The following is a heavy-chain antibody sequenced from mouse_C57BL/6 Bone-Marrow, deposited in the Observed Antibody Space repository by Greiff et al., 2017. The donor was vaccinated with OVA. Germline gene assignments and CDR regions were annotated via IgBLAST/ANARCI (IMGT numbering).Heavy chain of an antibody. CDR3: ARHGSNYPLAYWYFDV. CDR2: ISNLAYSI. Sequence: EVNVVESGGGLVQPGGSLKLSCAASGFTFSDYGMAWVRQAPRKGPEWVAFISNLAYSIYYADTVTGRFTISRENAKNTLYLEMSSLRSEDTAMYYCARHGSNYPLAYWYFDVWGTGTTVTVSS. CDR1: GFTFSDYG. V-gene: IGHV5-15*01. J-gene: IGHJ1*03. D-gene: IGHD2-5*01.